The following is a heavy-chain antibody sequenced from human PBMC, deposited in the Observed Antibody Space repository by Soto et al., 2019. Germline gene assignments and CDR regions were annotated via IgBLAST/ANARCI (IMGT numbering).Heavy chain of an antibody. V-gene: IGHV3-15*01. CDR2: IKGSHAGGTT. CDR1: GFTFTKAY. CDR3: ATEGGYPGSNFYGAY. Sequence: EVQLVESGGGLVEPGGSIRLSCVASGFTFTKAYMTWVRQAPGKGREWVGRIKGSHAGGTTDYATSVIGRFTISRDDSKNTLYLQMNSLKTEDTSVYYCATEGGYPGSNFYGAYWGQGTLVTVSS. D-gene: IGHD1-26*01. J-gene: IGHJ4*02.